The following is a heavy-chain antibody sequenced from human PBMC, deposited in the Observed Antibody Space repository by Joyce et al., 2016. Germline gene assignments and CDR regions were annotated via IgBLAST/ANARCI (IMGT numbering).Heavy chain of an antibody. CDR2: SNPEDSDT. Sequence: EVQLVQSGGEVKKPGESLKISCKGVGYSFTSYWLGWVRQMPGKGLELMGISNPEDSDTRYSPSFQGQVTISVDRSIKTAHLRWGSLRASDTAIYYCARSAVMGTLSPFFDYWGQGSLVTVSS. CDR3: ARSAVMGTLSPFFDY. V-gene: IGHV5-51*01. J-gene: IGHJ4*02. D-gene: IGHD3-16*01. CDR1: GYSFTSYW.